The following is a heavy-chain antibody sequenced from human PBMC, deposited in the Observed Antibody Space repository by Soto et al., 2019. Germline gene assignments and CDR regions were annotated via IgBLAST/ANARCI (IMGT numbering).Heavy chain of an antibody. CDR1: GGTFSSYA. J-gene: IGHJ6*02. V-gene: IGHV1-69*01. CDR2: IIPIFGTA. CDR3: ARCSSSSDHYYYYGMDV. D-gene: IGHD6-6*01. Sequence: QVQLVQSGAEVKKPGSSVKVSCKASGGTFSSYAISWVRQAPGQGLEWMGGIIPIFGTANYAQKFQGRVTITADESTSTADMELSSLRSEDTAVYYCARCSSSSDHYYYYGMDVWGQGTTVTVSS.